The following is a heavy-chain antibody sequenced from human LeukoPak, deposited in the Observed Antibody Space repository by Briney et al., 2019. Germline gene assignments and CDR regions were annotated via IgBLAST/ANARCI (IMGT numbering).Heavy chain of an antibody. CDR2: IYTSGST. CDR3: ARERGSYLYYYYYYYVDV. Sequence: SETLSLTCTVSGGSISSYYWSWIRQPAGKGLEWIGRIYTSGSTNYNPSLKSRVTMSVDTSKNQFSLKLSSVTAADTAVYYCARERGSYLYYYYYYYVDVWGKGTTVTVSS. V-gene: IGHV4-4*07. CDR1: GGSISSYY. D-gene: IGHD1-26*01. J-gene: IGHJ6*03.